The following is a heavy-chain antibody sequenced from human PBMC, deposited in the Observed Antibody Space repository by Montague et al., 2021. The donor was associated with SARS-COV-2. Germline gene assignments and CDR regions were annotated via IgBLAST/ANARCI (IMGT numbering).Heavy chain of an antibody. CDR1: GGPISSYY. CDR2: SYTTGST. Sequence: SETLSLTCTVSGGPISSYYWSWIRQPAGKGLEWIGRSYTTGSTNYNPSLKSRVTMSVDTSKNQFSLKLSSVTAADTAVYYCARSTFYSSGWWDNWYFDLWGRGTLVTVSS. D-gene: IGHD6-19*01. J-gene: IGHJ2*01. CDR3: ARSTFYSSGWWDNWYFDL. V-gene: IGHV4-4*07.